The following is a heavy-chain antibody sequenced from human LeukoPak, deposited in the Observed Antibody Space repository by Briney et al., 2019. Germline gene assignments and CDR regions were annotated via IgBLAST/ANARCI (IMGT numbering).Heavy chain of an antibody. J-gene: IGHJ6*02. CDR1: GFTFSSYA. Sequence: GGSLRLSCAASGFTFSSYAMHWVRQAPGKGLEWVAVISYDGSNKYYADSVKGRFTISRGNSKNTLYLQMNSLRAEDTAVYYCARRGPLYYYGMDVWGQGTTVTVSS. V-gene: IGHV3-30-3*01. CDR3: ARRGPLYYYGMDV. CDR2: ISYDGSNK.